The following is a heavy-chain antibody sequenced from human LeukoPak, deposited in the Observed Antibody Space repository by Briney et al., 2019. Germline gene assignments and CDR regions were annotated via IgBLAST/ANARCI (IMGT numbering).Heavy chain of an antibody. CDR2: INPNSGGT. Sequence: GASVKVSCKASGYTFTGYYMHWVRQAPGQGLEWMGWINPNSGGTNYAQKFQGWVTMTRDTSISTAYMELSRLRSDDTAVYYCARGPDSYVYYFDYWGQGTLVTVSS. J-gene: IGHJ4*02. V-gene: IGHV1-2*04. D-gene: IGHD5-18*01. CDR3: ARGPDSYVYYFDY. CDR1: GYTFTGYY.